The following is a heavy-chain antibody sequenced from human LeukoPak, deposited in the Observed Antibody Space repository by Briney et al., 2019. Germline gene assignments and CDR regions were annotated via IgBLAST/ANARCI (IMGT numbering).Heavy chain of an antibody. J-gene: IGHJ4*02. V-gene: IGHV3-74*01. Sequence: GGSLRLSCEASGFTFSNYWMHWIRQAPGKGLMWVSQISTDGSQTFYADSAKGRFTISRDNAKNTLFLQMDSLRPEDTAVYYCVRSLRSADFWGQGTLVTVSS. CDR1: GFTFSNYW. CDR2: ISTDGSQT. CDR3: VRSLRSADF.